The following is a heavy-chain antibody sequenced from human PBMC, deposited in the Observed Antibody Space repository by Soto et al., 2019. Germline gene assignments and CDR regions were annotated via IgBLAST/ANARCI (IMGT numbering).Heavy chain of an antibody. CDR3: ARVGHVAAAEPLDY. V-gene: IGHV3-30-3*01. J-gene: IGHJ4*02. D-gene: IGHD6-13*01. Sequence: GGSLRLSCAASGFTFSSYAMHWVRQAPGKGLEWVAVISYDGSNKYYADSVKGRFTISRDNSKNTLYLQMNSLRAEDTAVYYCARVGHVAAAEPLDYWGQGTLVTVSS. CDR2: ISYDGSNK. CDR1: GFTFSSYA.